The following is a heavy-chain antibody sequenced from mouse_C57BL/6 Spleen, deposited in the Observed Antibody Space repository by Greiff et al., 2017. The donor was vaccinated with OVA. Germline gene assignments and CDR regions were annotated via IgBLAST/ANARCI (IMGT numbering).Heavy chain of an antibody. CDR3: ARGPYDYDAFDV. Sequence: EVQLQESGGGLVKPGGSLKLSCAASGFTFSDYGMHWVRQAPEKGLEWVAYISSGSSTIYYADTVKGRFTIARDNAKNTLFLQMTSLRSEDTAMYYCARGPYDYDAFDVWGTGTTVTVSS. CDR2: ISSGSSTI. V-gene: IGHV5-17*01. D-gene: IGHD2-4*01. J-gene: IGHJ1*03. CDR1: GFTFSDYG.